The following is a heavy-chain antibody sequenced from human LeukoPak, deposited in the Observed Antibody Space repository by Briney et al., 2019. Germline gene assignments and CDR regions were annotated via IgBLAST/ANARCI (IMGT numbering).Heavy chain of an antibody. CDR2: INPSGGST. J-gene: IGHJ3*02. CDR3: ARGRNYYDSSDYYEGDAFDI. V-gene: IGHV1-46*01. D-gene: IGHD3-22*01. CDR1: GYTFTGYY. Sequence: GASVKVSCKASGYTFTGYYMHWVRQAPGQGLEWMGIINPSGGSTSYAQKFQGRVTMTRDMSTSTVYMELSSLRSEDTAAYYCARGRNYYDSSDYYEGDAFDIWGQGTVVTVSS.